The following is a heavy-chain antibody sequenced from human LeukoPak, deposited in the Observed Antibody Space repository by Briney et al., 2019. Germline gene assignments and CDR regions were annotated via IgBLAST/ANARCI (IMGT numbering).Heavy chain of an antibody. CDR2: IYYSGST. CDR1: GGSISSGDYY. CDR3: ARQPSLLEMATIWGMAFDI. D-gene: IGHD5-24*01. Sequence: SQTLSLTCTVSGGSISSGDYYWSWIRQPPGKGLEWIGYIYYSGSTYYNPSLKSRVTISVDTSKNQFSLKLSSVTAADTAVYYCARQPSLLEMATIWGMAFDIWGQGTMVTVSS. J-gene: IGHJ3*02. V-gene: IGHV4-30-4*01.